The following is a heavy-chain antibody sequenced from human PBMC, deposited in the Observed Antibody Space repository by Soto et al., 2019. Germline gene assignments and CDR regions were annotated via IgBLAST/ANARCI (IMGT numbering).Heavy chain of an antibody. D-gene: IGHD6-25*01. J-gene: IGHJ4*02. CDR2: IKPDGSDK. V-gene: IGHV3-7*01. CDR3: ARLYGSVSTFDY. CDR1: GFIFSSHW. Sequence: GGSLRLSCGTSGFIFSSHWMTWVRQAPGKGLEWVADIKPDGSDKHYVDSVKGRFTISRDNAEHSLYLQMSSLRAEDTAVYYCARLYGSVSTFDYWGXGTLVTVSS.